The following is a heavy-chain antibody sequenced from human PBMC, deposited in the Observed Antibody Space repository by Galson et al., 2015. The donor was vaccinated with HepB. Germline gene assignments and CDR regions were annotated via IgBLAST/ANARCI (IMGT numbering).Heavy chain of an antibody. Sequence: SLRLSCAASGFTVSSYAMSWVRQAPGKGLEWVSVVSYSGANTYYADSVKGRFTISRDNSKNTLYLQVNRLRAEDTAIYYCAKGSGFCRGGSCLNWFDPWGQGTLVTVFS. D-gene: IGHD2-15*01. CDR2: VSYSGANT. J-gene: IGHJ5*02. V-gene: IGHV3-23*01. CDR1: GFTVSSYA. CDR3: AKGSGFCRGGSCLNWFDP.